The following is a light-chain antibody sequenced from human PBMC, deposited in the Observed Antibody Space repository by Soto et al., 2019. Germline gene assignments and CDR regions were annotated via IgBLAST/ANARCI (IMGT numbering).Light chain of an antibody. CDR1: QSVVYSEGKAY. Sequence: DVVMTQSPPSLPVTLGQPASISCRSSQSVVYSEGKAYLNWFQQRPGQSPRRLIYTVSNRDSGVPDRFSGGGSGTDFTLKISRVEAEDVGIYYCMQGTHWPPTFGQGTRVEI. CDR3: MQGTHWPPT. V-gene: IGKV2-30*01. J-gene: IGKJ1*01. CDR2: TVS.